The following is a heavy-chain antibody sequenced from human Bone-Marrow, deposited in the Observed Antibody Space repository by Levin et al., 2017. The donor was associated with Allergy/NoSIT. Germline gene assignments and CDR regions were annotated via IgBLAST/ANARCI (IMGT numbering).Heavy chain of an antibody. CDR1: GASISSSY. CDR3: ARAVYVQYFDY. CDR2: VHYSGST. Sequence: SQTLSLTCTVSGASISSSYWSWIRQAPGKGLEWIGYVHYSGSTTPNPSLKSRVTISVATSKNQFSLKLTSVTAADTAVYYCARAVYVQYFDYWGQGTLVTVSS. V-gene: IGHV4-59*01. D-gene: IGHD6-6*01. J-gene: IGHJ4*02.